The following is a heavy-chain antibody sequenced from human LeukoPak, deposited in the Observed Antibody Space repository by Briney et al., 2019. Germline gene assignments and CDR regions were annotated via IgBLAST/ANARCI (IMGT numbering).Heavy chain of an antibody. CDR3: AREGWGSGFEGFWAFDI. CDR1: GFTFSSYA. CDR2: ISSSSSTI. V-gene: IGHV3-48*04. J-gene: IGHJ3*02. Sequence: PGGSLRLSCAASGFTFSSYAMHWVRQAPGKGLEWVSYISSSSSTIYYADSVKGRFTISRDNAKNSLYLQMNSLRAEDTAVYYCAREGWGSGFEGFWAFDIWGQGTMVTVSS. D-gene: IGHD6-19*01.